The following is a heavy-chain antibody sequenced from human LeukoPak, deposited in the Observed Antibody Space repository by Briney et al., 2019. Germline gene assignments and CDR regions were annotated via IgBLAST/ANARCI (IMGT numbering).Heavy chain of an antibody. J-gene: IGHJ4*02. CDR2: IWHDGSNE. V-gene: IGHV3-33*06. CDR1: GFTFSSFG. Sequence: GRSLRLSCAASGFTFSSFGMHWVRQAPGKGLEWVAVIWHDGSNEFYVGSVKGRFSISRDDSKNTLYLQMNSLRAEDTALYYCAKDDRGGWSGYFDSWGQGTLVTVSS. D-gene: IGHD6-19*01. CDR3: AKDDRGGWSGYFDS.